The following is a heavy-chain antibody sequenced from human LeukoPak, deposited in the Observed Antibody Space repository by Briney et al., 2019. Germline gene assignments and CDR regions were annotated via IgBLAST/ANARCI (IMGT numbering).Heavy chain of an antibody. Sequence: PGGSLRLSCAASGSTFSSYAMSWVRQAPGKGLEWVSATSGSGGSTYYADSVKGRFTISRDNSKNTLYLQMNSLRAEDTAVYYCAKCSRGYYYDSSLDYWGQGTLVTVSS. J-gene: IGHJ4*02. CDR1: GSTFSSYA. D-gene: IGHD3-22*01. CDR3: AKCSRGYYYDSSLDY. V-gene: IGHV3-23*01. CDR2: TSGSGGST.